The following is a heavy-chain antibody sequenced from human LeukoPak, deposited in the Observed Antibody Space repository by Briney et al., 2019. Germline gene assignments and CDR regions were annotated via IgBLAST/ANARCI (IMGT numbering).Heavy chain of an antibody. D-gene: IGHD3-10*01. J-gene: IGHJ5*02. V-gene: IGHV1-8*03. CDR2: MNPNSGNT. CDR1: GYTSTSYD. Sequence: GASVKVSCKASGYTSTSYDINWVRQATGQGLEWMGWMNPNSGNTGYAQKFQGRVTITRNTSISTAYMELSSLRSEDTAVYYCARGRNPRIYYGSGSMIRWFDPWGQGTLVTVSS. CDR3: ARGRNPRIYYGSGSMIRWFDP.